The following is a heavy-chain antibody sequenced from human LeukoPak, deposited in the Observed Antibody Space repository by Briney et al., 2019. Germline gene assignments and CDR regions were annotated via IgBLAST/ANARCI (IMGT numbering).Heavy chain of an antibody. CDR1: GYTFTVYY. CDR2: NNPNRGGT. D-gene: IGHD3-22*01. J-gene: IGHJ4*02. Sequence: ASVRVSSKASGYTFTVYYMHWVRQAPGQGREWMGWNNPNRGGTNYTQKFQGGVTMTRATSISTAYMELSRLRSDDTAVYYCATEWRAEYYYDSSFLGYWGQGTLVTVSS. CDR3: ATEWRAEYYYDSSFLGY. V-gene: IGHV1-2*02.